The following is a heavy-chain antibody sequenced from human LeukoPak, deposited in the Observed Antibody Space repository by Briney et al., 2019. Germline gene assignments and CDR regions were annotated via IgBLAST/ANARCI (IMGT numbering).Heavy chain of an antibody. J-gene: IGHJ3*02. CDR2: IYSGGST. D-gene: IGHD5-24*01. CDR1: GFTVSSDY. CDR3: AREGDGYIHDAFDI. V-gene: IGHV3-66*01. Sequence: PGGSLRLSCAASGFTVSSDYMSWVRQAPGKGLEWVSVIYSGGSTYYADSVKGRFTISRDNSKNTLYLQMNSLRAEDTAVYYCAREGDGYIHDAFDIWGQGTMVTVSS.